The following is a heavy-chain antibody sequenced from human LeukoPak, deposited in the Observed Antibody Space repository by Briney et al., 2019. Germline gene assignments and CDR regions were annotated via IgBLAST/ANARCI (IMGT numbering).Heavy chain of an antibody. V-gene: IGHV3-23*01. CDR3: AKGSYYYDYAVYFDY. CDR2: LSGSGGNT. Sequence: PGGSLRLSCAASGFTFSSYAMRWVRQAPGKGPEWVSTLSGSGGNTYYADSVKGRVTISRDNSKNTLYLQMNSLRAEDTGVYHCAKGSYYYDYAVYFDYWGKGSLVTVSS. D-gene: IGHD3-22*01. J-gene: IGHJ4*02. CDR1: GFTFSSYA.